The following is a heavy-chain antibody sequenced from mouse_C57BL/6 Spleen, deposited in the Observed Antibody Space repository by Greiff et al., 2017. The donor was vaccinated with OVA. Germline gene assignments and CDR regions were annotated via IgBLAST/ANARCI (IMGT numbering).Heavy chain of an antibody. Sequence: EVKVIESGGGLVKPGGSLKLSCAASGFTFSDYGMHWVRQAPEKGLEWVAYISSGSSTIYYADTVKGRFTISRDNAKNTLFLQMTSLRSEDTAMYYCARPLYYYGSRFAYWGQGTLVTVSA. D-gene: IGHD1-1*01. V-gene: IGHV5-17*01. CDR2: ISSGSSTI. CDR1: GFTFSDYG. CDR3: ARPLYYYGSRFAY. J-gene: IGHJ3*01.